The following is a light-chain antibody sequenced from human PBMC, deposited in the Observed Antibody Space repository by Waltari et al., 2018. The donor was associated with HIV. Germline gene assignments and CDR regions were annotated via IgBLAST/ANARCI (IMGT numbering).Light chain of an antibody. CDR2: RNN. V-gene: IGLV1-47*01. Sequence: QSVLTQPPSTSGTPGQRVTISCSGARSDIGSNYVYWYQQLPGTAPKLLIYRNNQRPSGVPDRFSASKSGTSASLAISWLRSEDEADYYCAAWDVSLRGAYVFGTGTKVAVL. CDR3: AAWDVSLRGAYV. CDR1: RSDIGSNY. J-gene: IGLJ1*01.